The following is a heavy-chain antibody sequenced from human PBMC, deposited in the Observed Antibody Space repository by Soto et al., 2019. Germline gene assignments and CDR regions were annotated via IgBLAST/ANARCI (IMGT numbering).Heavy chain of an antibody. V-gene: IGHV1-69*12. Sequence: QVQLVQSGAEVEKPGSSVKVSCKASGGTFSNYAISWVRQAPGQGLEWMGGIIPIFGTTNYAQRFQGRVTITADESTSTAYMELSSLRSEDTAVYYCARVSSSWYKDYFDYWGQGPLVTVSS. J-gene: IGHJ4*02. CDR1: GGTFSNYA. CDR2: IIPIFGTT. D-gene: IGHD6-13*01. CDR3: ARVSSSWYKDYFDY.